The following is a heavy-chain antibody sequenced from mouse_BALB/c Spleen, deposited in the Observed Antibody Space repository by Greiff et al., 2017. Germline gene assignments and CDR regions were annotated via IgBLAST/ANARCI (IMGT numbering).Heavy chain of an antibody. CDR3: ARITRGAMDY. V-gene: IGHV2-9*02. D-gene: IGHD1-1*01. CDR2: IWAGGST. J-gene: IGHJ4*01. Sequence: VKLLESGPGLVAPSQSLSITCTVSGFSLTSYGVHWVRQPPGKGLEWLGVIWAGGSTNYNSALMSRLSISKDNSKSQVFLKMNSLQTDDTARYYCARITRGAMDYWGQGTSVTVSS. CDR1: GFSLTSYG.